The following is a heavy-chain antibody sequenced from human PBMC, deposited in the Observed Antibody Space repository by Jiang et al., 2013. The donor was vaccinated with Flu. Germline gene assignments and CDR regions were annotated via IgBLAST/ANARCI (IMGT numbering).Heavy chain of an antibody. CDR3: ARGKSGSWSGHYSPLDV. D-gene: IGHD3-3*01. Sequence: GSGLVKPSGTLSLTCAVSGGSISSSNWWSWVRQPPGKGLEWIGEIYHSGTTNNNPSLKSRVTISVDKSKNHFSLKLSSVTAADTAVYYCARGKSGSWSGHYSPLDVWGQGTTVTVSS. CDR1: GGSISSSNW. V-gene: IGHV4-4*02. J-gene: IGHJ6*02. CDR2: IYHSGTT.